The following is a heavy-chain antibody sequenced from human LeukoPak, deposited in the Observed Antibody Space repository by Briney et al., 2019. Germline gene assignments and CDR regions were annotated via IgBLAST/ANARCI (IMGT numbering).Heavy chain of an antibody. CDR3: AQGTAAQGS. Sequence: GASLRLSCAASGYSFSTFSMSWVRQAPGGGLEWVSSIRGNFGRTDYPDSIRGRFTISKDTSKNTLYLQMNSLRVDDTAIYYCAQGTAAQGSWGQGTLVAVSS. D-gene: IGHD6-13*01. J-gene: IGHJ5*02. CDR2: IRGNFGRT. V-gene: IGHV3-23*01. CDR1: GYSFSTFS.